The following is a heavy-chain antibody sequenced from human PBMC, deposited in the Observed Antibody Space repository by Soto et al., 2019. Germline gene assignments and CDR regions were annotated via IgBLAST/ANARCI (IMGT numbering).Heavy chain of an antibody. CDR3: ARGRDQWPDVFDI. CDR1: RFTFSSFW. Sequence: PGGSLRLSCAASRFTFSSFWFHWVRQAPGKGLVWVSHINSDGSSTSYADSVKGRFTISRDNSKNTLYLQMDSLRAEDTFVYYCARGRDQWPDVFDIWGQGTMVTVSS. CDR2: INSDGSST. J-gene: IGHJ3*02. D-gene: IGHD6-19*01. V-gene: IGHV3-74*01.